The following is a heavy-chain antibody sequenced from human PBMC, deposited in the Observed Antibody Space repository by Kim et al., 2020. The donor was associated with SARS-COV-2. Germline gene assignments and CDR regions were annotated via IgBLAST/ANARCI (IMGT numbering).Heavy chain of an antibody. CDR3: AIRVAVAGTIDY. V-gene: IGHV3-23*01. D-gene: IGHD6-19*01. J-gene: IGHJ4*02. CDR2: TSDSGGRF. Sequence: GGSLRLSCVASGLTFRNYAMSWVRQAPGKGLEWVSATSDSGGRFFYTDSVKGRFTVSRDSSKNTLNLQMNSLRAEDTAVYYCAIRVAVAGTIDYWGQGTLVTVSS. CDR1: GLTFRNYA.